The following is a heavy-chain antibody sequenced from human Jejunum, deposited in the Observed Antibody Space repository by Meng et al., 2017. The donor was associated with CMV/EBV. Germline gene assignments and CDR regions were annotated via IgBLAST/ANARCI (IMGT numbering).Heavy chain of an antibody. J-gene: IGHJ6*02. CDR2: IIPMFGTA. D-gene: IGHD3-16*01. CDR1: RSFV. CDR3: ARDIRGSGLIDHYYGMDV. Sequence: RSFVIRWGRQAPGQGPEWMGGIIPMFGTAKYAQKFQGRVTFSTDEPTSTAYLEVSSLRPEDTAVYYCARDIRGSGLIDHYYGMDVWGQGTPVTVSS. V-gene: IGHV1-69*05.